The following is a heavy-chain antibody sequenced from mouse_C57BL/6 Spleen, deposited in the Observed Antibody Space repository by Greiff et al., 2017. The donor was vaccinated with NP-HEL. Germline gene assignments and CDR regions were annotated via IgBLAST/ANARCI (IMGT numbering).Heavy chain of an antibody. CDR3: ARGEGLPFDY. V-gene: IGHV5-16*01. CDR2: INYDGSST. D-gene: IGHD3-1*01. J-gene: IGHJ2*01. CDR1: GFTFSDYY. Sequence: EVQLQESEGGLVQPGSSMKLSCTASGFTFSDYYMAWVRQVPEKGLEWVANINYDGSSTYYLDSLKSRFIISRDNAKNILYLQMSSLKSEDTATYYGARGEGLPFDYWGQGTTLTVSS.